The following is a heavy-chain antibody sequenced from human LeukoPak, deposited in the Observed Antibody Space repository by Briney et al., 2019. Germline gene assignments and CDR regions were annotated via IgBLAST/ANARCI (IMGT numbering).Heavy chain of an antibody. CDR1: GGSISSYY. CDR2: IYYSGST. Sequence: SETLSLTCTVSGGSISSYYWSWIRQPPGKGLEWIGYIYYSGSTNYNPSLKSRVTISVDTSKNQFSLKLSSVTAADTAVYYCARDDWFGEFGYWGQGTLVTVSS. CDR3: ARDDWFGEFGY. J-gene: IGHJ4*02. V-gene: IGHV4-59*12. D-gene: IGHD3-10*01.